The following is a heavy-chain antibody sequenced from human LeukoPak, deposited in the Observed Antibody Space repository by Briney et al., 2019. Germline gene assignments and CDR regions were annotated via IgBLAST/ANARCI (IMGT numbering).Heavy chain of an antibody. Sequence: GGSLRLSCAASGFTLSYYTMNWVRQAPGKGLEWVSSISTSSSFIHYADSVKGRFTISRDNAKNSLYLQMNSLRAEDTALYYCAKDPYSSSPYTYMDVWGKGTTVTVSS. V-gene: IGHV3-21*04. CDR1: GFTLSYYT. CDR2: ISTSSSFI. D-gene: IGHD6-6*01. CDR3: AKDPYSSSPYTYMDV. J-gene: IGHJ6*03.